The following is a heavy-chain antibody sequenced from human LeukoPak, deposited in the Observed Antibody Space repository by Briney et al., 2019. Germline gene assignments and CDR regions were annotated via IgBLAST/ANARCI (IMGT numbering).Heavy chain of an antibody. CDR2: IKQDGSEK. Sequence: GGSLRLSCAASGFTCSNYWMSWVRQIPGKGLEWVANIKQDGSEKYYVDSVKGRFTLSRDSAKNSLYLQMNSLRAEDTAVYYCARGPLGFCSTNSCPFDYWGQGTLVTVSS. CDR3: ARGPLGFCSTNSCPFDY. V-gene: IGHV3-7*01. D-gene: IGHD2-2*01. J-gene: IGHJ4*02. CDR1: GFTCSNYW.